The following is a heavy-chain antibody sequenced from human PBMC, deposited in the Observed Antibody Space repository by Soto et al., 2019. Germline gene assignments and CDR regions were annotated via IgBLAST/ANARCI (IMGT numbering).Heavy chain of an antibody. J-gene: IGHJ5*02. V-gene: IGHV1-2*02. CDR3: TKGTSTSWFDP. CDR1: GYTFTANY. D-gene: IGHD2-2*01. Sequence: QVQLVQSGAEVKKPGASVKVSCRASGYTFTANYIHWVRQAPGQGLEWMGWMNTRTGGTMYGERLKGRFTMTRDTSSSTAYMELSTLISDDTAMYYCTKGTSTSWFDPWGQGTLVTI. CDR2: MNTRTGGT.